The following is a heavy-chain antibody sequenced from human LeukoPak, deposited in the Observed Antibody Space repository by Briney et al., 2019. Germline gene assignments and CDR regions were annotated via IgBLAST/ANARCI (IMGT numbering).Heavy chain of an antibody. V-gene: IGHV1-2*02. CDR1: GYTFTGYY. J-gene: IGHJ6*03. CDR3: ARDVWSTTFYYMDV. D-gene: IGHD1-1*01. Sequence: ASVKVSCKASGYTFTGYYIYWVRQAPGQGLEWMGWINPNSGGTNYAQKFHGRLTMTRDTSISTAYMELSRLRSDDTAVYYCARDVWSTTFYYMDVWAKGTTVTISS. CDR2: INPNSGGT.